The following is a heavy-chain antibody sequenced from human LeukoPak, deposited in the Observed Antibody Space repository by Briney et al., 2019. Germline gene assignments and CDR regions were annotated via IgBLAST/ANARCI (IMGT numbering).Heavy chain of an antibody. J-gene: IGHJ6*02. CDR1: GGSISSGGYY. V-gene: IGHV4-61*08. Sequence: PSETLSLTCTVSGGSISSGGYYWSWIRQHPGKGLEWIGYIYYSGSTNYNPSLKSRVTISVDTSKNQFSLKLSSVTAADTAVYYCARDRPNYDFWSGYFSDYGMDVWGQGTTVTVSS. D-gene: IGHD3-3*01. CDR3: ARDRPNYDFWSGYFSDYGMDV. CDR2: IYYSGST.